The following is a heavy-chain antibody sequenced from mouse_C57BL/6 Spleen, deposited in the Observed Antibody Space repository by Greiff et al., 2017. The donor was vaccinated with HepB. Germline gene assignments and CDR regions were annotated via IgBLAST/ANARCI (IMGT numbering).Heavy chain of an antibody. Sequence: VHLVESGPGLVAPSQSLSITCTVSGFSLTSYGVSWVRQPPGKGLEWLGVIWGDGSTNYHSALISRLSISKDNSKSQVFLKLNSLQTDDTATYYCAKEGGSWDFWAMDYWGQGTSVTVSS. CDR1: GFSLTSYG. CDR2: IWGDGST. V-gene: IGHV2-3*01. D-gene: IGHD4-1*01. CDR3: AKEGGSWDFWAMDY. J-gene: IGHJ4*01.